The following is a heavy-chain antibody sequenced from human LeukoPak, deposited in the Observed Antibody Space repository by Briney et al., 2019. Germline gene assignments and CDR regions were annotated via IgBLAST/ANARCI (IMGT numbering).Heavy chain of an antibody. Sequence: ASVKVSCKVSGYTLTELPMHWVRQAPGKGLEWMGGFDPEDGETIYAQKFQGRVTMTEDTSTDTAYMELSSLRSEDTAVYYCAKSWHDFWSANYYYYMDVWGKGTTVTVSS. J-gene: IGHJ6*03. D-gene: IGHD3-3*01. CDR1: GYTLTELP. V-gene: IGHV1-24*01. CDR3: AKSWHDFWSANYYYYMDV. CDR2: FDPEDGET.